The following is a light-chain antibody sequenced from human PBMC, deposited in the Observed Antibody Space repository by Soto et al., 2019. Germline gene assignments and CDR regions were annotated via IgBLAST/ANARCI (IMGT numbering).Light chain of an antibody. CDR1: SNDVGTYNL. Sequence: QSALTQPASVSGSPGQSITISCTGASNDVGTYNLVSWYQHHPGTAPKLVIYEASKRPAGVSNRFSGSKSGKTASLTISGLLAEDEADYFCCSYAGASTWVLGGGTKLTVL. CDR3: CSYAGASTWV. CDR2: EAS. V-gene: IGLV2-23*01. J-gene: IGLJ3*02.